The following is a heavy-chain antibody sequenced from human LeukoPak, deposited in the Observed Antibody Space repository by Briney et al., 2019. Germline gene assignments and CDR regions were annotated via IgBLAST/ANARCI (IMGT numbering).Heavy chain of an antibody. V-gene: IGHV3-21*01. CDR1: GFTFSDFT. J-gene: IGHJ4*02. D-gene: IGHD2-2*01. Sequence: PGGSLRLSCAASGFTFSDFTMHWVRQAPGKGLEWVSCISSSSSSYIYYADSVRGRFTISRDNAKNSLYLQMNSLRAEDTAVYYCARAMPGFDYWGQGTLVTVSS. CDR3: ARAMPGFDY. CDR2: ISSSSSSYI.